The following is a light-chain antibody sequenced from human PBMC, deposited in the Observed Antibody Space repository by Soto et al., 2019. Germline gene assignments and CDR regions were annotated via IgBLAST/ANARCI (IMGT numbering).Light chain of an antibody. Sequence: DIQMTQSPSTLAASVGDRVTITCRASQRISDRLAWSQRKPGKAPHLLIFDASSLESGVPSRFSGSGSGTEFTITISSLQPDDFSTYYCQHYSTVWAFGQGTKVEI. CDR3: QHYSTVWA. V-gene: IGKV1-5*01. CDR2: DAS. J-gene: IGKJ1*01. CDR1: QRISDR.